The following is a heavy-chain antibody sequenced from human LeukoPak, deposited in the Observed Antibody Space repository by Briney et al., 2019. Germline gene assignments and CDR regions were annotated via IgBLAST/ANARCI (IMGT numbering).Heavy chain of an antibody. CDR1: GFTFSSYA. Sequence: GGSLRLSCAASGFTFSSYAMHWVRQAPGKGLEWVAVISYDGSNKYYADSVKGRFTISRDNSRNTLYLQMNSLRAEDTAVYYCALSMITSGRGSHSFDYWGQETLVTVSS. CDR3: ALSMITSGRGSHSFDY. CDR2: ISYDGSNK. D-gene: IGHD3-16*01. V-gene: IGHV3-30*04. J-gene: IGHJ4*02.